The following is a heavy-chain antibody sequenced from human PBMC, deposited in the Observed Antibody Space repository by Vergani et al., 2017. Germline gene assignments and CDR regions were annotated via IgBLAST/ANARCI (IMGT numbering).Heavy chain of an antibody. CDR3: AGVGGYYYDSSGYYWEINFDY. CDR1: GYTFTSYG. Sequence: QVQLVQSGAEVKKPGASVKVSCKASGYTFTSYGISWVRQAPGQGLEWMGWISAYNGNTNYAQKLQGRVTMTTDTSTSTAYMELRSLRSDDTAVYYCAGVGGYYYDSSGYYWEINFDYWGQGTLVTVSS. CDR2: ISAYNGNT. J-gene: IGHJ4*02. V-gene: IGHV1-18*01. D-gene: IGHD3-22*01.